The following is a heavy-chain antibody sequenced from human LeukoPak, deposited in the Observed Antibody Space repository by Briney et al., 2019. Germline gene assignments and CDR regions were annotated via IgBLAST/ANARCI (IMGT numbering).Heavy chain of an antibody. J-gene: IGHJ4*02. CDR1: GYTFTGYC. CDR2: INPNSGGT. Sequence: ASVKVSCKASGYTFTGYCMYWVRQAPGQGLEWMGWINPNSGGTNYAQKFQGRVTMTRDTSISTAYMELSRLRSDDTAVYYCAREVGAYGDYWGQGTLVTVSS. V-gene: IGHV1-2*02. CDR3: AREVGAYGDY. D-gene: IGHD2-21*01.